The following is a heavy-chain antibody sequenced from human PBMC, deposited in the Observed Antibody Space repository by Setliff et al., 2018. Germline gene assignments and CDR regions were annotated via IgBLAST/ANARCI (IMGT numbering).Heavy chain of an antibody. CDR1: GFTFSSYG. V-gene: IGHV3-33*01. Sequence: PGGSLRLSCAASGFTFSSYGMHWVRQAPGKGLEWVAVIWYDGTNKYYADSVKGRFTISRDNSKNTLYLQMSSLRPEDTALYYCARSTETFSGEDFYFFYYMDVWGKGTTVTVSS. D-gene: IGHD4-4*01. CDR3: ARSTETFSGEDFYFFYYMDV. J-gene: IGHJ6*03. CDR2: IWYDGTNK.